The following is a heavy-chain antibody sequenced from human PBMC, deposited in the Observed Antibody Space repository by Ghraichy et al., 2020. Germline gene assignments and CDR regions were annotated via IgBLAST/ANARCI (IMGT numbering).Heavy chain of an antibody. V-gene: IGHV4-59*01. CDR3: ARGDGSGTDYYYGMDV. D-gene: IGHD3-10*01. J-gene: IGHJ6*02. CDR1: GGSISSYY. Sequence: ESLNISCTVSGGSISSYYWSWIRQPPGKGLEWIGYIYYSGSTNYNPSLKSRVTISVDTSKNQFSLKLSSVTAADTAVYYCARGDGSGTDYYYGMDVWGQGTTVTVSS. CDR2: IYYSGST.